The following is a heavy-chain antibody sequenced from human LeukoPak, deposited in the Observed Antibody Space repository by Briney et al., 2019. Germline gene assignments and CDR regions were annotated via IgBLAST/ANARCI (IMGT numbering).Heavy chain of an antibody. CDR1: DYSIISGYY. CDR3: ARGAGQNGDYFDY. J-gene: IGHJ4*02. D-gene: IGHD4-17*01. Sequence: SETLSLTCTVFDYSIISGYYWGWIRQPPGKGLDYIGSISHSGGTYYNPSLKSRVTISVDTSKNQFSLKLSSVTAADTAVYYCARGAGQNGDYFDYWGQGTLVTVSS. CDR2: ISHSGGT. V-gene: IGHV4-38-2*02.